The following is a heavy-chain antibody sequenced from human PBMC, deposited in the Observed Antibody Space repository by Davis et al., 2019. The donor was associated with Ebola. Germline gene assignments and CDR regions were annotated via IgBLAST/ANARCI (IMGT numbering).Heavy chain of an antibody. J-gene: IGHJ4*02. CDR3: ARGDYYGSGSQIDY. Sequence: MPSETLSLTCAVSGGSIDSSNWWTWVRQPPGKGLEWIGEIYHSGTTNYNPSLKSRVTISVDKSKNQFSLKLSSVTAADTAVYYCARGDYYGSGSQIDYWGQGTLVTVSS. D-gene: IGHD3-10*01. CDR1: GGSIDSSNW. V-gene: IGHV4-4*02. CDR2: IYHSGTT.